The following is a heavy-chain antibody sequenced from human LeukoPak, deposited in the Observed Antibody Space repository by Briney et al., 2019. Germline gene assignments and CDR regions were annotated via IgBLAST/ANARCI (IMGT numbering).Heavy chain of an antibody. CDR3: ARESGNSWADY. Sequence: SETLSLTCTVSGGSIRSSYYYWGWIRQPPGKGLEWIGSIYDSGSTYYNPSLKSRVTISVDTSKNQFSLKLNSVTAADTAVYYCARESGNSWADYWGQGTLVTVSS. V-gene: IGHV4-39*02. CDR1: GGSIRSSYYY. J-gene: IGHJ4*02. CDR2: IYDSGST. D-gene: IGHD6-13*01.